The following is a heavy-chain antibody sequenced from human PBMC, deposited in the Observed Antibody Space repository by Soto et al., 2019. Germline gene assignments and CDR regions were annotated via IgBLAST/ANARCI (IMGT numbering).Heavy chain of an antibody. J-gene: IGHJ4*02. CDR1: GDSISSSDYY. CDR2: IHYSGST. V-gene: IGHV4-39*01. D-gene: IGHD3-9*01. Sequence: QVQLQESGPGLVKPSETLSLTCTVSGDSISSSDYYWGWIRQPPGKGLEWIGSIHYSGSTHYNPTLKSRVTISGDTSKHQFSLKLSSVTAADTAVYYCARTYYNILTGYSFDYWGQGTLVTVSS. CDR3: ARTYYNILTGYSFDY.